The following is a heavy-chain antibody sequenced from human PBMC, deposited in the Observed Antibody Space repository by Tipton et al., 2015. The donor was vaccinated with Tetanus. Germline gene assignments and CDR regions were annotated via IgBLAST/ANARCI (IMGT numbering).Heavy chain of an antibody. CDR3: ARHYYGNWFGP. J-gene: IGHJ5*02. CDR2: LDYSGNT. D-gene: IGHD3-16*01. Sequence: TLSLTCTVSGGSISSSYYYWGWIRQPPGKGLEWIGSLDYSGNTYYNSSLMSRVTISVDTSKNLYSLKLTSVTTADSAVYYCARHYYGNWFGPWGPGAQVTVST. CDR1: GGSISSSYYY. V-gene: IGHV4-39*01.